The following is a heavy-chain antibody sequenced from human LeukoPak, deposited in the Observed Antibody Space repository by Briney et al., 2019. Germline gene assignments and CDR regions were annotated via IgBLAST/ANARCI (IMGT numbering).Heavy chain of an antibody. J-gene: IGHJ6*03. CDR2: IYSGGST. CDR1: GFTFSSNY. CDR3: ARGSYYDYYMDV. V-gene: IGHV3-66*01. Sequence: GGSLRLSCAASGFTFSSNYMSWVRQAPGKGLEWVSVIYSGGSTYYADSVKGRFTISRDNSKNTLYLQMNSLRAEDTAVYYCARGSYYDYYMDVWGKGTTVTVSS.